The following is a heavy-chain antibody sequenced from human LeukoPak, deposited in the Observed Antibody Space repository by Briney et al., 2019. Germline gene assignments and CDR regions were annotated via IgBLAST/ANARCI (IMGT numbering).Heavy chain of an antibody. CDR3: ARDGDGYNFPFDY. J-gene: IGHJ4*02. Sequence: GGSLRLSCAASGFTFSNYMMHWVRQAPGKGLVWVSRIKSDGITITYADSVKGRFTISRDNAKKSLYLQMNSLRAEDTAVYYCARDGDGYNFPFDYWGQGTLVTVSS. CDR1: GFTFSNYM. V-gene: IGHV3-74*01. D-gene: IGHD5-24*01. CDR2: IKSDGITI.